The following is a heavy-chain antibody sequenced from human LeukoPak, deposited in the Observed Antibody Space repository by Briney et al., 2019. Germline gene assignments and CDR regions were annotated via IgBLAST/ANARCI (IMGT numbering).Heavy chain of an antibody. CDR2: IYYSGST. Sequence: SETLSLTCTVSGGSISSYYWSWIRQPPGKGLEWIGYIYYSGSTNYNPSLKSRVTISVDTSKNQFSLKLSSVTAAGTAVYYCARLTTVTTYYYYYYMDVWGKGTTVTVSS. D-gene: IGHD4-17*01. CDR3: ARLTTVTTYYYYYYMDV. J-gene: IGHJ6*03. CDR1: GGSISSYY. V-gene: IGHV4-59*01.